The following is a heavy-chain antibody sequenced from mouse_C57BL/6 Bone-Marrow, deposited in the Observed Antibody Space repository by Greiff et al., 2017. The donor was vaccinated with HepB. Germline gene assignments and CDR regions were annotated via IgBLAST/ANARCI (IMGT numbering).Heavy chain of an antibody. Sequence: VKLQQPGAELVRPGTSVKLSCKASGYTFTSYWMHWVKQRPGQGLEWIGVIDPSDSYTNYNQKFKGKATLTVDTSSSTAYMQLSSLTSEDSAVYYCARSGSIFAYWGQGTLVTVSA. CDR1: GYTFTSYW. CDR2: IDPSDSYT. CDR3: ARSGSIFAY. V-gene: IGHV1-59*01. J-gene: IGHJ3*01. D-gene: IGHD2-10*02.